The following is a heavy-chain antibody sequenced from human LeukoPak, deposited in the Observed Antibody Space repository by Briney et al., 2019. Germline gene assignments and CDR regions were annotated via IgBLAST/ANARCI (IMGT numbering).Heavy chain of an antibody. Sequence: PGGSLRLSCAASGFTFSSYSMNWVRQAPGKGLEGVSYISSSSSTIYYADSVKGRFTISRDNSKNTVYLQMNSLRAEDTAVYFCAKEYGYDYNYFYSMDVWGKGTTVTISS. CDR2: ISSSSSTI. J-gene: IGHJ6*03. CDR3: AKEYGYDYNYFYSMDV. V-gene: IGHV3-48*01. CDR1: GFTFSSYS. D-gene: IGHD1-1*01.